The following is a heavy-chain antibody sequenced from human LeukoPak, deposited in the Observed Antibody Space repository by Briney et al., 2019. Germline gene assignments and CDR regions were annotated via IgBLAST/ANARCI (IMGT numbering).Heavy chain of an antibody. CDR1: GFTFSSYA. CDR3: AKAPDPNGLPGAFDI. J-gene: IGHJ3*02. Sequence: GGSLRLSCAASGFTFSSYAMHWVRQAPGKGLEWVAVISYDGSNKYYADSVKGRFTISRDNSKNTLYLQMNSLRAEDTAVYYCAKAPDPNGLPGAFDIWGQGTMVTVSS. V-gene: IGHV3-30-3*01. CDR2: ISYDGSNK. D-gene: IGHD2-15*01.